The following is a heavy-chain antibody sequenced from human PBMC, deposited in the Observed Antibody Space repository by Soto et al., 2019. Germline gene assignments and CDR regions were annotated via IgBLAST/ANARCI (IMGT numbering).Heavy chain of an antibody. J-gene: IGHJ4*02. CDR3: ARGPYYYDSSGYRDG. CDR1: GYSFTSYW. D-gene: IGHD3-22*01. CDR2: IDPSDSYT. Sequence: GESLKISGKGSGYSFTSYWISWVCQMPGKGLEWMGRIDPSDSYTNYSPSFQGHVTISADKSISTAYLQWSSLKASDTAMYYCARGPYYYDSSGYRDGWGQGTLVTVSS. V-gene: IGHV5-10-1*01.